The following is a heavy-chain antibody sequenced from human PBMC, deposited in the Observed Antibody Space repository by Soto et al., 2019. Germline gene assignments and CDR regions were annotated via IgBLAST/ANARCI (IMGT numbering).Heavy chain of an antibody. Sequence: QVQLGQSGAEVKKPGASVTVSCKASGYTFTSHDINWVRQTTGQGLEWMGWMSPNNGHTGYAQNFQGRVSMTMNTSISTAYMEVTGLRSDATAVYYCARRQNHDHDWYFDLWGRGTPLTVSS. CDR2: MSPNNGHT. CDR3: ARRQNHDHDWYFDL. CDR1: GYTFTSHD. J-gene: IGHJ2*01. V-gene: IGHV1-8*01.